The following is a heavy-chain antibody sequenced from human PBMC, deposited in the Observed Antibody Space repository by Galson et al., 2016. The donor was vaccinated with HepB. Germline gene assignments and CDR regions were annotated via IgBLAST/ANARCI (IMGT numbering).Heavy chain of an antibody. CDR3: ARVYCIGTNCYPPPSKGTFDI. CDR1: ADSVSSNTAA. J-gene: IGHJ3*02. D-gene: IGHD2-2*01. CDR2: TYHRSKWYS. V-gene: IGHV6-1*01. Sequence: CAISADSVSSNTAAWSWIRQSRQRGLEWLGRTYHRSKWYSDYAVSEKSRVTINPDTSKNQLSLQLSPVTPDDTAIYYCARVYCIGTNCYPPPSKGTFDIWGQGTVVTVSS.